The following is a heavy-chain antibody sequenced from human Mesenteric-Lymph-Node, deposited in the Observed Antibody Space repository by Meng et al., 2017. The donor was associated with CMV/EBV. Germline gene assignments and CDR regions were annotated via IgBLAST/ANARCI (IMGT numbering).Heavy chain of an antibody. Sequence: SETLSLTCTVSGGSISSYYWSWIRQPPGKGLEWIGYIYYSESTNYNPSLKSRVTISVDTSKNQFSLKLSSVTAADTAVYYCAREGGYYDILTGYYKGVYFDYWGQGTLVTVSS. D-gene: IGHD3-9*01. J-gene: IGHJ4*02. CDR2: IYYSEST. CDR3: AREGGYYDILTGYYKGVYFDY. CDR1: GGSISSYY. V-gene: IGHV4-59*01.